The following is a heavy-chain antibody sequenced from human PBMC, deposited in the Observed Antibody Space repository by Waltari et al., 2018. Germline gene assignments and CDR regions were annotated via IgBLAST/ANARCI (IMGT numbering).Heavy chain of an antibody. J-gene: IGHJ4*02. CDR3: AKSRGFEY. CDR1: GFTFSRYW. CDR2: INYDGSQK. V-gene: IGHV3-7*01. D-gene: IGHD2-2*01. Sequence: EVKLVGSGGDLVQPGGSLRLSCAASGFTFSRYWRSWVRQTPGKGLEWVANINYDGSQKYYADSVKGRFTTSRDNAKNSVYLQMHSLRVEDTAMYYCAKSRGFEYWGQGALVTVSS.